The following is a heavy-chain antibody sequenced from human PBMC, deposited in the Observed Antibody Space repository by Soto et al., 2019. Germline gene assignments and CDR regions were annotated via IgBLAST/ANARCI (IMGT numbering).Heavy chain of an antibody. CDR1: DGSISSANHH. J-gene: IGHJ4*02. CDR3: ARRDYIGSYHFDY. V-gene: IGHV4-39*01. CDR2: ISDSGNT. Sequence: SATLSLTCTVSDGSISSANHHRGWIRQAPGRGLEWIGTISDSGNTYSNSSLRGRVTISVDPAKNQFSLRLTSVTAADTAVYYCARRDYIGSYHFDYWGQGALVTVSS. D-gene: IGHD1-26*01.